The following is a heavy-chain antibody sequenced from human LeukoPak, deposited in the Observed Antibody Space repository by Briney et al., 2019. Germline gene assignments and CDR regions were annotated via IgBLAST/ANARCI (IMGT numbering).Heavy chain of an antibody. CDR1: GGSISSSSYY. CDR2: IYYSGST. J-gene: IGHJ3*01. V-gene: IGHV4-39*07. D-gene: IGHD3-9*01. CDR3: ASGLRYFGAKF. Sequence: ASETLSLTCTVSGGSISSSSYYWGWIRQPPGKGLEWIGSIYYSGSTYYNPSLKSRVTISVDTSKNQFSLKLSSVTAADTAVYYCASGLRYFGAKFWGQGTMVTVSS.